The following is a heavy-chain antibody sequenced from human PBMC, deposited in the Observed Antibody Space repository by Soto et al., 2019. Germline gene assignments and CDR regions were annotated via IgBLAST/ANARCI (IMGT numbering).Heavy chain of an antibody. V-gene: IGHV3-23*01. D-gene: IGHD6-6*01. J-gene: IGHJ6*02. CDR1: GFTFSSYA. CDR2: ISGSGGST. CDR3: AKPARPGYYYGMDV. Sequence: GSLRLSCAACGFTFSSYAMSWVRQAPGKGLEWVSAISGSGGSTYYADSVKGRFTISRDNSKNTLYLQMNSLRAEDTAVYYCAKPARPGYYYGMDVWGQGTTVTVSS.